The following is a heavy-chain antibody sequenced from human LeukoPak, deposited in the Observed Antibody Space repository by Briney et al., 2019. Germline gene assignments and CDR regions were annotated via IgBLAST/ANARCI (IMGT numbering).Heavy chain of an antibody. V-gene: IGHV3-23*01. CDR2: ISGSGGST. CDR1: GFTFSGSG. D-gene: IGHD3-10*01. J-gene: IGHJ4*02. Sequence: GGSLRLSCAASGFTFSGSGMSWVRQAPGKGLEWVSAISGSGGSTYYADSVKGRFTISRDNSKNTLYLQMNSLRAEDTAVYYCAKDVLLWFGELGYWGQGTLVTVSS. CDR3: AKDVLLWFGELGY.